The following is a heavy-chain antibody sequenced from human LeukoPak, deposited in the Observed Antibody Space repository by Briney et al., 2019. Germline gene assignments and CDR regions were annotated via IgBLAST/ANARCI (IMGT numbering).Heavy chain of an antibody. CDR1: GYTFTSYG. J-gene: IGHJ5*02. V-gene: IGHV1-18*01. D-gene: IGHD1-26*01. CDR2: ISAYNGNT. Sequence: ASVKVSCKASGYTFTSYGISWVRQAPGQGLEWMGWISAYNGNTNYAQKLQGRVTMTTDTSTSTAYMELRSLRSVDTAVYYCASTLEGANWFDPWGQGTLVTVSS. CDR3: ASTLEGANWFDP.